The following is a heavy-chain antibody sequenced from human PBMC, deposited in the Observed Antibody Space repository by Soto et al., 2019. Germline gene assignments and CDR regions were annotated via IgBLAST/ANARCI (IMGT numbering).Heavy chain of an antibody. CDR1: GYRFTAYY. CDR2: INPSSGVA. CDR3: ARSPPLRECPGGDCSHVDY. J-gene: IGHJ4*02. Sequence: QVQLVQSGAGVQKPGASVKVSCEASGYRFTAYYMHWVRQAPGQGLEWMAIINPSSGVANYAQRFQGRFTMTRDTSTSPVYMELSRLRSEDTAVYYCARSPPLRECPGGDCSHVDYWGQGTLVTVS. V-gene: IGHV1-46*01. D-gene: IGHD2-21*02.